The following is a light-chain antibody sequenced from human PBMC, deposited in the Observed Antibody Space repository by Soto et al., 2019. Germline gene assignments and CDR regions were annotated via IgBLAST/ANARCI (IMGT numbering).Light chain of an antibody. Sequence: QSVLTQPASVSGSPGQSITISCTGTSSDAGGYDYVSWYQQHPGKVPKLVIYEVVNRPSGVSNRFSGSKSGNSASLTISGLQAEDEADYYCGSYANSNTYVFGTGTKVTVL. CDR1: SSDAGGYDY. J-gene: IGLJ1*01. CDR3: GSYANSNTYV. CDR2: EVV. V-gene: IGLV2-14*01.